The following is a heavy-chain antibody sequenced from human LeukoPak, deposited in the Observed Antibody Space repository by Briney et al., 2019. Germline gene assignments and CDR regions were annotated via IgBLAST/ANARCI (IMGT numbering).Heavy chain of an antibody. CDR1: GFTFSNAW. CDR3: TTEDTQWELLPSGY. Sequence: GGSLRLSCAASGFTFSNAWMSWVRQAPGKGLEWVGRIKSKTDGGTTDYAAPVKGRFTISRDDSKNTRYLQMNSLKTEDTAVYYCTTEDTQWELLPSGYWGQGTLVTVSS. J-gene: IGHJ4*02. CDR2: IKSKTDGGTT. V-gene: IGHV3-15*01. D-gene: IGHD1-26*01.